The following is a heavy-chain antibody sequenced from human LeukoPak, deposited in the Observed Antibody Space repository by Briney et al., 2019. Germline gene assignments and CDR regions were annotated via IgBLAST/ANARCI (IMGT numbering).Heavy chain of an antibody. J-gene: IGHJ5*02. CDR3: ARLGIAVAGTANWFDP. CDR1: GFTFSKYW. V-gene: IGHV3-7*05. D-gene: IGHD6-19*01. Sequence: GGSLRLSCAASGFTFSKYWMSWVRQAPGKGLEWVANTKQDGSEKYYVDSVKGRFTISRDNAKNSLYLQMNSLRAEDTAVYYCARLGIAVAGTANWFDPWGQGTLVTVSS. CDR2: TKQDGSEK.